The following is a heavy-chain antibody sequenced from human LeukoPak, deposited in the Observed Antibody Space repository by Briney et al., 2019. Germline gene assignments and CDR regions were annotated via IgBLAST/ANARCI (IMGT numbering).Heavy chain of an antibody. CDR1: GGSFSGYY. Sequence: SETLSLTCAVYGGSFSGYYWSWIRQPPGKGLEWIGEINHSGSTNYNPSLKSRVTISVDTSKNQFSLKLSSVTAADTAVYYCARAGRSIAARANNWFDPWGQGTLVTVSS. J-gene: IGHJ5*02. V-gene: IGHV4-34*01. CDR2: INHSGST. D-gene: IGHD6-6*01. CDR3: ARAGRSIAARANNWFDP.